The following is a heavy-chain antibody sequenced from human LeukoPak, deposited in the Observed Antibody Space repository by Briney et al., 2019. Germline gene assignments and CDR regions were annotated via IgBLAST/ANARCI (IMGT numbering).Heavy chain of an antibody. J-gene: IGHJ4*02. V-gene: IGHV5-51*01. CDR2: IYPGDSET. CDR3: ARQSRDGSKTRGYYFDY. Sequence: GESLKISCQGSGYSFTTCWIGWVRRMPGKGLEWVGIIYPGDSETRYSPSFQGQVTISADKSITTAYLQWSSLKASDTAMYYCARQSRDGSKTRGYYFDYWGQGTLVTVSS. D-gene: IGHD3-10*01. CDR1: GYSFTTCW.